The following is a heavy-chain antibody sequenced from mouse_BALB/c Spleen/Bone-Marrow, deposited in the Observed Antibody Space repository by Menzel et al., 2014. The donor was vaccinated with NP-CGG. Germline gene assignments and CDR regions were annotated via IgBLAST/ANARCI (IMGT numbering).Heavy chain of an antibody. J-gene: IGHJ1*01. CDR3: ARPGYYGYQDV. Sequence: EVMLVESGGGLVQPGGSQKLSCAASGFDFSGYWMTWVRQAPGKGLEWIGEINPDSSTINYTPSLKDKFIISRDNAKNALYLQMSKVRSEDTALYYCARPGYYGYQDVWGAGTTVTVSS. CDR1: GFDFSGYW. V-gene: IGHV4-1*02. CDR2: INPDSSTI. D-gene: IGHD1-2*01.